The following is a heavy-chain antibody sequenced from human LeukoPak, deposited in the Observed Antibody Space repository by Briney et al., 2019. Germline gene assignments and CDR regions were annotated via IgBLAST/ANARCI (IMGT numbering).Heavy chain of an antibody. CDR2: IIPILGIA. Sequence: GASVKVSCKASGGTFSSYAISWVRQAPGQGLEWMGRIIPILGIANYAQKFQGRVTITADKSTSTACMELSSLRSEDTAVYYCARGLGTGLGAFDIWGQGTMVTVSS. J-gene: IGHJ3*02. CDR3: ARGLGTGLGAFDI. CDR1: GGTFSSYA. D-gene: IGHD1-1*01. V-gene: IGHV1-69*04.